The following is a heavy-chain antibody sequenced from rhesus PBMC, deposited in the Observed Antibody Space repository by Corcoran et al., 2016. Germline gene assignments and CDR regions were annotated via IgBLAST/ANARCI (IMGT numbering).Heavy chain of an antibody. CDR1: GFTFSGYE. CDR3: TRARGGGGYSNYDY. D-gene: IGHD5-24*01. Sequence: DVQLVESGGGLVKPGGSLRLSCVASGFTFSGYEMHWVRQAQGKGLEWVSVIIESVDTIYYADSVKGRFTISRDNAKNSLFLQMNSLRAEDTAVYYCTRARGGGGYSNYDYWGQGVLVSVSS. CDR2: IIESVDTI. V-gene: IGHV3-100*02. J-gene: IGHJ4*01.